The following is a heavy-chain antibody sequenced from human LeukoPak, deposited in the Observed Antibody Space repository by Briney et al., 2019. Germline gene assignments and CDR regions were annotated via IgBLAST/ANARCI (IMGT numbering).Heavy chain of an antibody. CDR2: ISAYNDNT. CDR3: ARDVPGSIGTTARFDP. Sequence: ASVKVSCKSSGYTSSSYGISWIRQAPAQGLEWMGWISAYNDNTNCAQIFQGRVTMTTDTSTSTPYMELRSLRSDDTAVYYCARDVPGSIGTTARFDPWGQGTLVIVSS. CDR1: GYTSSSYG. D-gene: IGHD1-1*01. V-gene: IGHV1-18*01. J-gene: IGHJ5*02.